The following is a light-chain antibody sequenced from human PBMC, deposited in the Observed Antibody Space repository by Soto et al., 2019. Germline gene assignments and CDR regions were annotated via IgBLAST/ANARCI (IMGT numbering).Light chain of an antibody. CDR1: SSDVGGHNY. J-gene: IGLJ2*01. CDR2: EVN. Sequence: QSALTQPASVSGSPGQSITISCTGTSSDVGGHNYVSWYQQHPGKAPKLMIYEVNNWPSGVSDRFSGSKAGNTASLTISGLQAEDEADYYCSSFTSSTTLVVFGGGTQLTVL. CDR3: SSFTSSTTLVV. V-gene: IGLV2-14*01.